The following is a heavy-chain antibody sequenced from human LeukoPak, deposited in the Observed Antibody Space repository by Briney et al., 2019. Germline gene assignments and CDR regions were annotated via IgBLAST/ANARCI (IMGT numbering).Heavy chain of an antibody. CDR2: IYYRGTT. CDR1: GGSISSGGYY. D-gene: IGHD2-2*01. Sequence: SETLSLTCTVSGGSISSGGYYWGWIRQPPGKGLEWIGSIYYRGTTYYNPSLKSRVTISVDTSKNQFSLNLNSVTAADTAIYYCATHVSIVAPATLNYGDNWFDPWGQGTLVIVSS. J-gene: IGHJ5*02. V-gene: IGHV4-39*01. CDR3: ATHVSIVAPATLNYGDNWFDP.